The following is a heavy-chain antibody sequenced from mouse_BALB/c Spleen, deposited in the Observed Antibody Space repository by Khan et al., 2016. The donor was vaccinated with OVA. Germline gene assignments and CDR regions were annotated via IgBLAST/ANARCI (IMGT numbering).Heavy chain of an antibody. CDR2: IWGGGST. Sequence: VQLKDSGPGLVAPSQSLSITCTVSGFSLSRYNIHWVRQPPGKGLEWLGMIWGGGSTDYTSALKSRLSISKDNSKGQVFLKMHSLQTDATAMYYCARAYYRYDGYYAMDYWGQGTSVTVAS. D-gene: IGHD2-14*01. CDR1: GFSLSRYN. CDR3: ARAYYRYDGYYAMDY. J-gene: IGHJ4*01. V-gene: IGHV2-6-4*01.